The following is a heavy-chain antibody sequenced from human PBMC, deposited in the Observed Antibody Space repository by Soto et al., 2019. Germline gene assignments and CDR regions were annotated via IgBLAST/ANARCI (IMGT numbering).Heavy chain of an antibody. CDR3: ARGLLFFGYSYGRYRAPFDY. Sequence: SETLSLTCAVYGGSFSGYYWSWIRQPPGKGLEWIGEINHSGSTNYNPSLKSRVTISVDTSKNQFSLKLSSVTAADTAVYYCARGLLFFGYSYGRYRAPFDYRGQGTLVTVSS. J-gene: IGHJ4*02. V-gene: IGHV4-34*01. CDR2: INHSGST. CDR1: GGSFSGYY. D-gene: IGHD5-18*01.